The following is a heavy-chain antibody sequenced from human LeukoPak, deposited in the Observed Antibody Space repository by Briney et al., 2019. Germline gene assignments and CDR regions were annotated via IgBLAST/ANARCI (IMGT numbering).Heavy chain of an antibody. D-gene: IGHD3-3*01. CDR3: ARLGVTFDF. J-gene: IGHJ3*01. CDR2: IYYSGTT. CDR1: GGSVSSSSYY. Sequence: PSETLSLTCTVSGGSVSSSSYYWGWIRQPPGKGLEWIGSIYYSGTTYYNPSLKSRVTISVDTPKNQFSLKLSSVTAADTAVYYCARLGVTFDFWGQGTMVTVSS. V-gene: IGHV4-39*01.